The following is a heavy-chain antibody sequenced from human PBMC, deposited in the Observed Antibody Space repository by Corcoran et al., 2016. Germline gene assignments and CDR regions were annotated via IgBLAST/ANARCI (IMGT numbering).Heavy chain of an antibody. CDR3: ARYPPRTIVGMVNAFDV. CDR2: IIPIFGTA. V-gene: IGHV1-69*01. CDR1: GDTFSNYA. Sequence: QVQLVQSGAEVKKPGSSLKVSCKASGDTFSNYAISWVRQAPGQGLEWMGGIIPIFGTANYAQKFQGRTKVSTDESTSTTYMDLSSLRSEDTAVDYGARYPPRTIVGMVNAFDVWGQGTMVTVSS. J-gene: IGHJ3*01. D-gene: IGHD3-3*01.